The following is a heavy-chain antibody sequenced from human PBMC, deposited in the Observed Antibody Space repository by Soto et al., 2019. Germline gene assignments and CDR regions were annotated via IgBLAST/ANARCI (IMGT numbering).Heavy chain of an antibody. CDR2: IYYSGST. D-gene: IGHD3-10*01. CDR3: ARESAGSHKKNWFDP. J-gene: IGHJ5*02. Sequence: QVQLQESGPGLVKPSETLSLTCTVSGGSISTYYWSWIRQPPGKGLEWIGYIYYSGSTYYNPSLKSRVTMSVDTSRNQLLLQLNSVTAADTAVYYCARESAGSHKKNWFDPWGQGTLVTVSS. CDR1: GGSISTYY. V-gene: IGHV4-59*01.